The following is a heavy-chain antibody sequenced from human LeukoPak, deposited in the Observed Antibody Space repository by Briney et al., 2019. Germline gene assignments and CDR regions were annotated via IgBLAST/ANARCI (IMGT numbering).Heavy chain of an antibody. V-gene: IGHV3-21*01. CDR1: GFTFSSYS. Sequence: GGSLRLSCAASGFTFSSYSMNWVRQAPGKGLEWVSSISSSSYIYYADSVKGRFTISRDNAKNSLYLQMNSLRAEDTAVYYCATSSTEKRLLWFGELRPEGGDYWGQGTLVTVSS. D-gene: IGHD3-10*01. J-gene: IGHJ4*02. CDR2: ISSSSYI. CDR3: ATSSTEKRLLWFGELRPEGGDY.